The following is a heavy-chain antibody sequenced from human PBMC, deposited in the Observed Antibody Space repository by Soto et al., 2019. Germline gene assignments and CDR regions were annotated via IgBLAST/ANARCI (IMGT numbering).Heavy chain of an antibody. CDR3: VKDITSNASGSGWYGGGDY. J-gene: IGHJ4*02. V-gene: IGHV3-30*18. Sequence: QVQLVESGGGVVQPGRSLRLSCAASGFTFSAYSMHWVRQAPGKGLEWVAVISYDGSKKYYADSVKGRFTISRDNSRNTQYLQMNSLRAEETAVYYCVKDITSNASGSGWYGGGDYWGQGTLVTVSS. CDR2: ISYDGSKK. CDR1: GFTFSAYS. D-gene: IGHD6-19*01.